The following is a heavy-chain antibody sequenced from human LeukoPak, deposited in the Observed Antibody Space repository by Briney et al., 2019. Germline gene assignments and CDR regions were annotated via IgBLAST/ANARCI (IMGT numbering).Heavy chain of an antibody. J-gene: IGHJ4*02. D-gene: IGHD1-26*01. CDR1: GFTFSSYG. V-gene: IGHV3-30*02. Sequence: PGGSLRLSCAASGFTFSSYGMHWVRQAPGKGLEWVAFIRYDGSNKYYADSEKGRFTISRDNANNSLYLQMNSLRAEDTAVYYCARGCGSLSLGYWGQGTLVAVSS. CDR2: IRYDGSNK. CDR3: ARGCGSLSLGY.